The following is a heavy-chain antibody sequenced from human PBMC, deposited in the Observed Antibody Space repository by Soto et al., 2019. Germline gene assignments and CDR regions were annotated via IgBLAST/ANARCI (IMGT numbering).Heavy chain of an antibody. CDR3: ARDREAGYNFYYGMDV. D-gene: IGHD6-19*01. J-gene: IGHJ6*02. V-gene: IGHV4-4*07. CDR2: IYTSASI. Sequence: SETLTLACMVSGPALSTYSWTWMRQPAGKGLEWIGRIYTSASIKYNPSLKGRVTLSVDTSTNQVSLRLASVTAADTAIYYCARDREAGYNFYYGMDVWGQGTTVTVSS. CDR1: GPALSTYS.